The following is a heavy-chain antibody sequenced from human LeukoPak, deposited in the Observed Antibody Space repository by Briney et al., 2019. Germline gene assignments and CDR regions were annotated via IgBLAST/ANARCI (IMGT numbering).Heavy chain of an antibody. D-gene: IGHD6-19*01. Sequence: SVKVSCKASGGTFSSYAISWVRQAPGQGLEWMGGIIPIFGTANYAQKFQGRVTITTDESTSTAYMELSSLRSEDTAVYYCATRSGIAVAGTPGNGYYYYYMDVWGKRTKVTVSS. V-gene: IGHV1-69*05. CDR1: GGTFSSYA. J-gene: IGHJ6*03. CDR2: IIPIFGTA. CDR3: ATRSGIAVAGTPGNGYYYYYMDV.